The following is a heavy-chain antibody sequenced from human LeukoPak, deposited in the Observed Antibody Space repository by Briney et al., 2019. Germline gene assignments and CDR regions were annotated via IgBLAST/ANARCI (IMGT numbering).Heavy chain of an antibody. CDR3: VSFYETY. D-gene: IGHD2/OR15-2a*01. J-gene: IGHJ4*02. V-gene: IGHV3-74*01. CDR1: GNYW. Sequence: GGSLRLSCAASGNYWMHWVRQAPGKGLVWVSHINSDGSWTSYADSVKGRFTTSKDNAKNTVYLQMNSLRAEDTAVYHCVSFYETYWGRGTLVTVS. CDR2: INSDGSWT.